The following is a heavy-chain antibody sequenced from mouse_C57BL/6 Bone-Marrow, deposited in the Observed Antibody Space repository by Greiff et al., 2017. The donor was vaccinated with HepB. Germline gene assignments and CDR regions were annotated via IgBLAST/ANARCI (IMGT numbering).Heavy chain of an antibody. Sequence: QVHVKQPGAELVKPGASVKLSCKASGYTFTSHWMHWVKQRPGQGLEWIGMIHPNSGSTNYNEKFKSKATLTVDKSSSTAYMQLSSLTSEDSAVYYCAKDYYGSRGYWGQGTTLTVSS. CDR2: IHPNSGST. J-gene: IGHJ2*01. D-gene: IGHD1-1*01. CDR3: AKDYYGSRGY. V-gene: IGHV1-64*01. CDR1: GYTFTSHW.